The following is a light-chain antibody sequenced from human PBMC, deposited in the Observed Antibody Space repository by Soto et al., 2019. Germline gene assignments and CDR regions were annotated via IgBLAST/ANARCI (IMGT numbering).Light chain of an antibody. J-gene: IGKJ5*01. CDR1: QDISTH. CDR2: AAS. Sequence: IQLTQSPSSLSASVGDRATISRRASQDISTHLAWFAQKPGRAPQLLIYAASTLHSGVPSRFSGSGSGTDFTLTISSLQPEDFATYYCQHLNTYPITFGPGTRLEIK. CDR3: QHLNTYPIT. V-gene: IGKV1-9*01.